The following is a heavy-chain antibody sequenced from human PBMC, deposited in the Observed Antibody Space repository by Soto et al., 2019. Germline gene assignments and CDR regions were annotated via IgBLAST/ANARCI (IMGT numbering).Heavy chain of an antibody. D-gene: IGHD2-21*02. Sequence: QVQLVQSGAEEKKPGASVKVSCKASGYTFTSYAMHWVRQAPGQRLEWMGRINAGNGNTKYSQKFQGRVTITRDTSASTAYRGLSSLGSEETVVYYGARAWGGVTAPDYWGLGTLVTVSS. V-gene: IGHV1-3*05. J-gene: IGHJ4*02. CDR3: ARAWGGVTAPDY. CDR1: GYTFTSYA. CDR2: INAGNGNT.